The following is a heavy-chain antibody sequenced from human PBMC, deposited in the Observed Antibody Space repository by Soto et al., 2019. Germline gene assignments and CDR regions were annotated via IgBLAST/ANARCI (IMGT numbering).Heavy chain of an antibody. D-gene: IGHD6-13*01. J-gene: IGHJ4*02. Sequence: QITLKESGPTLVKPTQTLTLTCTFSGFSLSTSEVGVGWIRQPPGKALEWLALIYWDDDKRYSPSLKGRLTISKDTSKNRVVLTMTNTDPVDTATYYCELPGYISTWHGRTWEYWGQGTLVTVSS. CDR1: GFSLSTSEVG. CDR3: ELPGYISTWHGRTWEY. V-gene: IGHV2-5*02. CDR2: IYWDDDK.